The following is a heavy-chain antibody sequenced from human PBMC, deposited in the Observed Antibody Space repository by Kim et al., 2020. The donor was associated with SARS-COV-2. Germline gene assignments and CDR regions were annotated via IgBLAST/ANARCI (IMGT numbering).Heavy chain of an antibody. CDR1: GFTFSSYW. V-gene: IGHV3-74*01. CDR3: ARAGGYSYGLRYFDL. D-gene: IGHD5-18*01. J-gene: IGHJ2*01. CDR2: INSDGSST. Sequence: GGSLRLSCAASGFTFSSYWMHWVRQAPGKGLVWVSRINSDGSSTSYADSVKGRFTISRDNDKNTMYLQMNSLRAEDTAVYYCARAGGYSYGLRYFDLWGRGTLVTVSS.